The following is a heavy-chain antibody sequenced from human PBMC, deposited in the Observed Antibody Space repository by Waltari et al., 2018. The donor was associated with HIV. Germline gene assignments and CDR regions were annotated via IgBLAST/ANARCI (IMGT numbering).Heavy chain of an antibody. D-gene: IGHD6-19*01. Sequence: QVQLVQSGAEVKKPGASVKVSCTASGSTFTGYFMHWVRQAPGQGLEWMGWINPKSDGTNYAQKFQGRVTMTRDTSTSTAYMELSRLRSDDTALYYCARDRIAVTGSYYYGMDVWGQGTTVTVSS. CDR2: INPKSDGT. CDR1: GSTFTGYF. V-gene: IGHV1-2*02. CDR3: ARDRIAVTGSYYYGMDV. J-gene: IGHJ6*02.